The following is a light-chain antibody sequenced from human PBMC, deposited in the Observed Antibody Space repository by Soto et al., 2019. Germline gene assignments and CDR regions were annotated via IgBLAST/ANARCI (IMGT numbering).Light chain of an antibody. CDR1: ESVRTF. J-gene: IGKJ5*01. CDR3: QQHNNWPT. Sequence: DTVLTQSPGSLSLSPGERATLTCRASESVRTFLAWYQQKPGHAPRLLICAASKRATGIPARFSGSGSGTDFTLTISSLEPEDFAVYFCQQHNNWPTFGQGTRLEIK. V-gene: IGKV3-11*01. CDR2: AAS.